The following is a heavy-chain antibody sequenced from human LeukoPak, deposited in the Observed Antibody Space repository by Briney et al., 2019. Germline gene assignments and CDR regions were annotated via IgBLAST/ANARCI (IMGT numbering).Heavy chain of an antibody. CDR3: AKELYYYDSSGYYPVDY. CDR1: GFTFSGSA. CDR2: IRSKANSYAT. V-gene: IGHV3-73*01. J-gene: IGHJ4*02. D-gene: IGHD3-22*01. Sequence: PGGSLRLSCAASGFTFSGSAMHWVRQASGKGLEWVGRIRSKANSYATAYAASVKGRFTISRDDSKNTAYLQMNSLKTEDTAVYYCAKELYYYDSSGYYPVDYWGQGTLVTVSS.